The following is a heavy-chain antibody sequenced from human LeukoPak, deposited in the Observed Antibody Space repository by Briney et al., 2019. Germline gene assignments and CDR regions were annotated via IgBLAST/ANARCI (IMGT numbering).Heavy chain of an antibody. CDR1: GIIFSSYG. CDR3: ARDSGRFHLDY. J-gene: IGHJ4*02. D-gene: IGHD6-19*01. V-gene: IGHV3-7*01. CDR2: IKEDGSET. Sequence: GGSLRLSCVASGIIFSSYGMSWVRQAPGKGLEWVASIKEDGSETYYVDSVKGRFTVSRDNGRKSLYVQMNSLRVEDTAVYYCARDSGRFHLDYWGQGILVTVSS.